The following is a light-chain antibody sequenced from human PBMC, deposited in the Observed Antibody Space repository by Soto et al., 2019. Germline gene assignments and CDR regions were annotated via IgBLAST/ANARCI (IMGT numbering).Light chain of an antibody. CDR3: QQRASWPPFT. V-gene: IGKV3-11*01. CDR1: QSIGTS. J-gene: IGKJ4*01. Sequence: EVVLTQSPATLSLSPGESATLSCRASQSIGTSLAWYQHRPGQPPRLLIYDAFNRATGVPARFSGGGSGTDFTLTISSLEPEDFAVYYCQQRASWPPFTFGGCTKVEIK. CDR2: DAF.